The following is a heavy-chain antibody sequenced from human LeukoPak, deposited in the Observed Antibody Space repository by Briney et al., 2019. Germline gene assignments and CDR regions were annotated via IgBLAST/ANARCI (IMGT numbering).Heavy chain of an antibody. CDR1: GFTFSTYA. Sequence: PGGSLRLSCAASGFTFSTYAMHWVRQAPGKGLEWVAVISYDGSKKYYADSVRGRFTISRDDAKNTLYVQVNSLRVEDTAVYYCAKDLGYCAGDCYDHGGHFDYWGQGTVVTVSS. J-gene: IGHJ4*02. CDR3: AKDLGYCAGDCYDHGGHFDY. CDR2: ISYDGSKK. D-gene: IGHD2-21*02. V-gene: IGHV3-30*04.